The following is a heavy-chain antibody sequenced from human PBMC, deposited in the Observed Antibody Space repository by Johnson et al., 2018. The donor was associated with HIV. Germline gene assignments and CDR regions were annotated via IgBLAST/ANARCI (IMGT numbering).Heavy chain of an antibody. J-gene: IGHJ3*02. V-gene: IGHV3-66*02. CDR2: IYSGGSK. D-gene: IGHD5-24*01. CDR3: ARGEEMATILI. CDR1: GFAVSSNY. Sequence: EVHLVESGGGLVQSGGSLRLSCGVSGFAVSSNYMSWVRQAPGKGLEWVSIIYSGGSKYYADSVKGRFTISRDNSKNTLYLQMNSLRAEDTAVYYCARGEEMATILIWGQGTMVTVCS.